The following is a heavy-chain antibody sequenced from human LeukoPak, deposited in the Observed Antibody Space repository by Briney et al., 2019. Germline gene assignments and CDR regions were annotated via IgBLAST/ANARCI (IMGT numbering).Heavy chain of an antibody. J-gene: IGHJ4*02. D-gene: IGHD3-22*01. Sequence: SETLSLTCAVYGGSFSGYYWSWIRQPPGKGLEWTGEINHSGSTNYNPSLKSRVTISVDTSKNQFSLKLSSVTAADTAVYYCARDSITMIDYWGQGTLVTVSS. CDR3: ARDSITMIDY. V-gene: IGHV4-34*01. CDR2: INHSGST. CDR1: GGSFSGYY.